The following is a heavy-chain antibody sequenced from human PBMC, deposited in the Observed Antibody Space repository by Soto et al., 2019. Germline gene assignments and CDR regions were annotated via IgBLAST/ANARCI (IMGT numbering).Heavy chain of an antibody. CDR1: GYTFTSYD. J-gene: IGHJ5*02. CDR3: ARGHYYDTSGHINWFDP. D-gene: IGHD3-22*01. Sequence: ASVKVSCKASGYTFTSYDIDWVRQATGQGLEWMGWMNPNSGNTGYAQKFQGRVTMTRNTSTSTAYMELSGLRSEDTAVYYCARGHYYDTSGHINWFDPWGQGTLVTVSS. V-gene: IGHV1-8*01. CDR2: MNPNSGNT.